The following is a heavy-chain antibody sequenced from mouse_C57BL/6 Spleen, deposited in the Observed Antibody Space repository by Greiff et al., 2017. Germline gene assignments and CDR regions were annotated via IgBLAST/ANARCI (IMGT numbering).Heavy chain of an antibody. CDR2: IIDGGSYT. D-gene: IGHD4-1*01. CDR1: GFTFSSYA. Sequence: EVQLVESGGGLVKPGGSLKLSCAASGFTFSSYAMSWVRQTPEKRLEWVATIIDGGSYTYYPDNVKGRFTISRDNAKNNLYLQMSHLKSEDTAMYYCAREVLGQDYYFDYWGQGTTLTVSS. CDR3: AREVLGQDYYFDY. J-gene: IGHJ2*01. V-gene: IGHV5-4*01.